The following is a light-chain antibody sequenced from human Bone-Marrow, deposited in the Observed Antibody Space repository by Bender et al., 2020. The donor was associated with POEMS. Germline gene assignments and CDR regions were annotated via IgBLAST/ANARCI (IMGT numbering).Light chain of an antibody. CDR2: EVT. J-gene: IGLJ3*02. Sequence: QSDLTQPASVSGSRGQSVTISCSGDTSDVGSNTLVSWYQHRPGKAPTLLIYEVTKRPSGVSDRFSGSKSGNVASLTISGLQAEDEADYYCSSYTSSSTPLVFGGGTKLTVL. CDR3: SSYTSSSTPLV. V-gene: IGLV2-14*02. CDR1: TSDVGSNTL.